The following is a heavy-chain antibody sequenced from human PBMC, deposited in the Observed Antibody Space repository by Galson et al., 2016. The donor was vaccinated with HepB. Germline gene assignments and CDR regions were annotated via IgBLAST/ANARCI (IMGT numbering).Heavy chain of an antibody. J-gene: IGHJ6*02. CDR1: GYTFTTYY. D-gene: IGHD2/OR15-2a*01. V-gene: IGHV1-46*01. CDR3: ARLREYPV. Sequence: SVKVSCKASGYTFTTYYIHWVRQAPGQGLEWMGIINPSGGSTSYAQKFQGRVTMTRDTSTSTVYMELNSLRSDDTAVYFCARLREYPVWGQGTTVTVSS. CDR2: INPSGGST.